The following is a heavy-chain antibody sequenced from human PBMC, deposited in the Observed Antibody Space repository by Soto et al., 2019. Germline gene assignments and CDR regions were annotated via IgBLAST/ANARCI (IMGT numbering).Heavy chain of an antibody. Sequence: EVQLLDSGGGLVQPGGSLRLSCTASGFTFNTYAMSWVRQAPGKGLEWVSAISASGGSTYYADSVKGRFTISRDNFKNTLDMEMEIPRAEDNALLYCAKSPAPRAYCCGDCFFHYWGQGTLVTVSS. CDR1: GFTFNTYA. D-gene: IGHD2-21*02. J-gene: IGHJ4*02. CDR2: ISASGGST. V-gene: IGHV3-23*01. CDR3: AKSPAPRAYCCGDCFFHY.